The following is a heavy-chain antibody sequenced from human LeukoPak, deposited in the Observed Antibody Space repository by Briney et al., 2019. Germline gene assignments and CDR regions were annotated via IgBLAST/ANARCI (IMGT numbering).Heavy chain of an antibody. J-gene: IGHJ6*02. CDR3: ARLPCSGGSCYRAYYYYGMDV. CDR2: IIPILGIA. Sequence: SVKVSCKASGGTFSSYAISWVRQAPGQGLEWVGRIIPILGIANYAQKFQGRVTITADKSTSTAYMELSSLRSEDTAVYYCARLPCSGGSCYRAYYYYGMDVWGQGTTVTVSS. D-gene: IGHD2-15*01. V-gene: IGHV1-69*04. CDR1: GGTFSSYA.